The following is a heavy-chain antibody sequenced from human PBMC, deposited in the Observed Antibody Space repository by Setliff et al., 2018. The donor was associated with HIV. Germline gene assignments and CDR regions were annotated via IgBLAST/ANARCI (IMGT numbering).Heavy chain of an antibody. CDR2: IYYSGST. Sequence: SETLSLTCIVSGGSISSSSYYWGWVRQPPGKGLEWIASIYYSGSTYHNPSLNNRVSISVDTPKNQFSLKVTSVTAADTAVYYCARHPPNLDWLDPWGQGTMVTVSS. V-gene: IGHV4-39*01. J-gene: IGHJ5*01. CDR3: ARHPPNLDWLDP. CDR1: GGSISSSSYY.